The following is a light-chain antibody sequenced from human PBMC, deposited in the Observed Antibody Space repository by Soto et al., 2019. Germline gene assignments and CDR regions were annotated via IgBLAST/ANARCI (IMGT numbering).Light chain of an antibody. CDR2: DVT. CDR3: ILVYSGGVV. CDR1: SSDVGGYNY. Sequence: QSALTQPRSVSGSPGQSVTISCTGTSSDVGGYNYVSWYQQHPGKAPKLMIYDVTKRPSGVPDRFSGSKSGDTASLTISGLQAEDEADYYCILVYSGGVVFGGGTKLTVL. J-gene: IGLJ2*01. V-gene: IGLV2-11*01.